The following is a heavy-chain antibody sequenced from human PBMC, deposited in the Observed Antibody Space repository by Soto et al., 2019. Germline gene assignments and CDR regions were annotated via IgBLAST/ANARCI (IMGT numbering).Heavy chain of an antibody. V-gene: IGHV3-30*03. CDR3: ARNYGSGSYYNYGMDV. J-gene: IGHJ6*02. CDR1: GFTFSSYG. Sequence: GGSLRLSCAASGFTFSSYGMHWVRQSPGKGLEWVAVISYDGSNKYYADSVKGRFTISRDNSKSTLYLQMNSLRAEDTAVYYCARNYGSGSYYNYGMDVWGQGTTVTVSS. D-gene: IGHD3-10*01. CDR2: ISYDGSNK.